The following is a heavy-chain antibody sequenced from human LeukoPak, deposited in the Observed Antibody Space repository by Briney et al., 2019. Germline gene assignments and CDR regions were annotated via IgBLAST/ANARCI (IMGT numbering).Heavy chain of an antibody. CDR2: ISGSGGST. CDR1: GFTFSSYA. D-gene: IGHD1-26*01. V-gene: IGHV3-23*01. Sequence: PGGSLRLSCAASGFTFSSYAMSWVRQAPGKGLEWVSAISGSGGSTYYADSVKGRFTISRDNSKNTLYLQMNRLRAEDTAVYYCAKEGPSGSPSLLGSDAFDIWGQGTMVTVSS. J-gene: IGHJ3*02. CDR3: AKEGPSGSPSLLGSDAFDI.